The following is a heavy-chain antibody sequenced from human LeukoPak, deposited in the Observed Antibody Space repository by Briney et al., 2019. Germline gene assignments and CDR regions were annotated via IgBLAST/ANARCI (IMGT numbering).Heavy chain of an antibody. V-gene: IGHV1-2*02. CDR3: ARALVRITISGVVFGNHAFDI. Sequence: ASAKVSCKASGYTFTGYYMHWVRQAPGQGLEWMGWINPNSGGTNYAQKFQGRVTMTRDTSISTACMELSRLRSDDTAVYYCARALVRITISGVVFGNHAFDIWGQGTMVTVSS. CDR1: GYTFTGYY. D-gene: IGHD3-3*01. CDR2: INPNSGGT. J-gene: IGHJ3*02.